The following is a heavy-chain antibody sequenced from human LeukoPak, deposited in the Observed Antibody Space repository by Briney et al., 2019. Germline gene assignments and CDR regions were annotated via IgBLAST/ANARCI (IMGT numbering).Heavy chain of an antibody. Sequence: GASVKISCKASGYTFTSYAMNWVRQAPGQGLEWMGWINTNTGNPTYAQGFTGRFVFSLDTSVSTAYLQISSLKAEDTAVYYCARDLWVLWFGLPQTYYYYGMDVWGQGTTVTVSS. J-gene: IGHJ6*02. CDR1: GYTFTSYA. D-gene: IGHD3-10*01. V-gene: IGHV7-4-1*02. CDR3: ARDLWVLWFGLPQTYYYYGMDV. CDR2: INTNTGNP.